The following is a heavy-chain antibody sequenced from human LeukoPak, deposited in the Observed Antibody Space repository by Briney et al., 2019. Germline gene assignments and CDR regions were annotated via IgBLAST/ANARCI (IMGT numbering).Heavy chain of an antibody. CDR2: ISSSSSYI. CDR3: AREARYDILTGSLDY. CDR1: GFTFSSYS. J-gene: IGHJ4*02. V-gene: IGHV3-21*01. Sequence: GGSLRLSCAASGFTFSSYSMNWVRQAPGKGLEWVSSISSSSSYIYYADSVKGRFTISRDNAKNSLYLQMNSLRAEDTAVYYCAREARYDILTGSLDYWGQGTLVTVSS. D-gene: IGHD3-9*01.